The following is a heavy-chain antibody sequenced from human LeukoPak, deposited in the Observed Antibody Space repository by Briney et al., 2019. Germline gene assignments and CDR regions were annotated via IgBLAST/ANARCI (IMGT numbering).Heavy chain of an antibody. CDR3: AGDQLDIVVVPAAYYYYYGMDV. CDR1: GFTFGSYG. Sequence: GGSLRLSCAASGFTFGSYGMHWVRQAPGKGLEWVAVIWYVGSKKYYADSVKGRFTISRDNSKNTLYLQMNSLRAEDTAVYYCAGDQLDIVVVPAAYYYYYGMDVWGKGTTVTVSS. V-gene: IGHV3-33*01. CDR2: IWYVGSKK. D-gene: IGHD2-2*03. J-gene: IGHJ6*04.